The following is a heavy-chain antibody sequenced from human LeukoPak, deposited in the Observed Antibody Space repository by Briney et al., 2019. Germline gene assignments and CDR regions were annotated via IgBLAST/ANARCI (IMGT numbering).Heavy chain of an antibody. CDR1: GYTFTSYG. CDR2: ISAYNGNT. CDR3: ARVGYYDFWSGRLDYFDY. V-gene: IGHV1-18*01. D-gene: IGHD3-3*01. J-gene: IGHJ4*02. Sequence: GASVKVSCKASGYTFTSYGISWLRQAPGQGLEWMGWISAYNGNTNYAQKLQGRVTMTTDTSTSTAYMELRSLRSDDTAVYYCARVGYYDFWSGRLDYFDYWGQGTLVTVSS.